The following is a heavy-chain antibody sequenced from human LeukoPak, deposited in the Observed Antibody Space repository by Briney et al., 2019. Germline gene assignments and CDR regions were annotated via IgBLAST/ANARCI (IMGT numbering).Heavy chain of an antibody. Sequence: ASVKVSCKASGYTFTGYYMHWVRQAPGQGLEWMGWINPNSGGTNYAQKFQGWVTMTRDTSISTAYMELSRLRSDDTAVYYCASTQSRIAVAGTYYYYGMDVWGQGTTVTVSS. CDR3: ASTQSRIAVAGTYYYYGMDV. CDR1: GYTFTGYY. D-gene: IGHD6-19*01. CDR2: INPNSGGT. V-gene: IGHV1-2*04. J-gene: IGHJ6*02.